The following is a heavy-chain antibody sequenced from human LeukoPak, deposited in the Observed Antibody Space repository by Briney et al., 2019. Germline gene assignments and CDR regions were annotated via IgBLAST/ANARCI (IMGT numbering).Heavy chain of an antibody. CDR1: GGSFSGYD. J-gene: IGHJ4*02. V-gene: IGHV4-34*01. CDR2: INHSGST. Sequence: PSETLSLTCAVYGGSFSGYDWSWIRQPPGKGLEWIGEINHSGSTNYNPSLKSRVTISVDTSKNQFSLKLSSVTAADTAVYYCARGVLFGYWGQGTLVTVSS. CDR3: ARGVLFGY.